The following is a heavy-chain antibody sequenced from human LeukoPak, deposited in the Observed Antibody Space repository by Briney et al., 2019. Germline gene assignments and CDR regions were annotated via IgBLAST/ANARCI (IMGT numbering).Heavy chain of an antibody. CDR2: IGPHSTFT. CDR3: VREGEGPLSKDFDY. Sequence: ASMKVSCKSSGFTFTDHYIHWVRQGPGQGLEWMGYIGPHSTFTSSPQEFQGRVTMTRDASMSTAYMELTRLTSDDTAVYYCVREGEGPLSKDFDYWGQGALVTVSS. V-gene: IGHV1-2*02. CDR1: GFTFTDHY. J-gene: IGHJ4*02. D-gene: IGHD2/OR15-2a*01.